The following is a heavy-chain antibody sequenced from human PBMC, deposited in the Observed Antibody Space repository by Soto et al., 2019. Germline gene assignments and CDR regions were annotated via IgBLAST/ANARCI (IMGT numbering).Heavy chain of an antibody. J-gene: IGHJ6*02. V-gene: IGHV2-5*02. CDR2: IYWDDDK. Sequence: QSTLKESGPTLVKPTQTLTLTCSFSGLSLSTTEVGVGWIRQPPGKALEWLALIYWDDDKRYNPSLNSRLTITKDTSKNQVVLAMTNMDPVDTATYYCVQSRCGGDCLQSYSSHSYYGLDVWGQGTTVTVSS. CDR1: GLSLSTTEVG. D-gene: IGHD2-21*02. CDR3: VQSRCGGDCLQSYSSHSYYGLDV.